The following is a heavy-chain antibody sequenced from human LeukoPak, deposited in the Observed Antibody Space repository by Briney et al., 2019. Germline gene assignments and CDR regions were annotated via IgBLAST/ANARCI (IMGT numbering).Heavy chain of an antibody. J-gene: IGHJ4*02. CDR2: ISGSGDSK. CDR3: ARGFSRAPNYYDSSGYYD. CDR1: RFTFSTSV. D-gene: IGHD3-22*01. Sequence: QTGGSLRLSCAGSRFTFSTSVMSWVRQAPGKGLEWVSGISGSGDSKYYADSVKGRFTISRDNAKNSLYLQTNSLRAEDTAVYYCARGFSRAPNYYDSSGYYDWGQGTLVTVSS. V-gene: IGHV3-23*01.